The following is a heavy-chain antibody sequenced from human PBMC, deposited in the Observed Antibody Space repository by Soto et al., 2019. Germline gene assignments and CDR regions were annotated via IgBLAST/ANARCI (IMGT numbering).Heavy chain of an antibody. CDR1: GGTFSSYA. D-gene: IGHD4-4*01. V-gene: IGHV1-69*12. CDR2: IIPIFGTA. J-gene: IGHJ5*02. Sequence: QVQLVQSGAEVKKPGSSVKVSCKASGGTFSSYAISWVRQAPGQGLEWMGGIIPIFGTANYAQKFQGRVTITADESTSSAYLELSSLRSEDTAVYYCARGLYSNYGGYNWFDPWGQGTLVTVSS. CDR3: ARGLYSNYGGYNWFDP.